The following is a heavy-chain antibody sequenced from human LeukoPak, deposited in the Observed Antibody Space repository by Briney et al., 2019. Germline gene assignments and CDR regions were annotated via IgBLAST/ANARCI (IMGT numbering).Heavy chain of an antibody. V-gene: IGHV5-51*01. CDR1: GYSFTSYW. J-gene: IGHJ6*02. CDR2: IYSGDSDT. CDR3: ARHETYCSGGSCYSYYYYGMDV. D-gene: IGHD2-15*01. Sequence: GKSLKISCKGSGYSFTSYWIGWVRQMPGKGLEWMGIIYSGDSDTRYSPSFQGQVTISADKSISTAYLQWSSLKASDTAMYYCARHETYCSGGSCYSYYYYGMDVWGQGTTVTVSS.